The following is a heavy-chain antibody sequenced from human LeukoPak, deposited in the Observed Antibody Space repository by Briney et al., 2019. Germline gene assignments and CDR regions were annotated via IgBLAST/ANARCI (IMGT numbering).Heavy chain of an antibody. CDR3: ARVPRWYVIDY. D-gene: IGHD4-23*01. CDR1: GFTFSSYE. CDR2: ISSSGSTI. J-gene: IGHJ4*02. Sequence: GGSLRLSCAASGFTFSSYEMKWVRQAPGKGLEWVSYISSSGSTIYYADSVRGRFTISRDNAKNSLYLQMNSLRAEDTAVYYCARVPRWYVIDYWGQGTLVTVSS. V-gene: IGHV3-48*03.